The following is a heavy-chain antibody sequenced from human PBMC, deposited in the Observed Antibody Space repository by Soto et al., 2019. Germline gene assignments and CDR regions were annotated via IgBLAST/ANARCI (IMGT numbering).Heavy chain of an antibody. J-gene: IGHJ6*02. D-gene: IGHD2-2*03. CDR3: ARGRVDIVVVPAAHYYYYGMDV. CDR1: GYSFTSYW. V-gene: IGHV5-51*01. Sequence: GESLKISCKGSGYSFTSYWIGWVRQMPGKGLEWMGIIYPGDSDTRYSPSFQGQVTISADKSISTAYLQWSSLKASDTAMYYCARGRVDIVVVPAAHYYYYGMDVWGQGTTVTVSS. CDR2: IYPGDSDT.